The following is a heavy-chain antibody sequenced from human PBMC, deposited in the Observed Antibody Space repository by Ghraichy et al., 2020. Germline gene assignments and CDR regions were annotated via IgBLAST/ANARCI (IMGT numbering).Heavy chain of an antibody. J-gene: IGHJ5*02. V-gene: IGHV1-18*01. CDR2: ITTKSGNP. Sequence: ASVKVSCKASGYSFVSYGITWVRQAPGQGLEWMGWITTKSGNPQYAQNFQGRVVMTTDTSTDTAYLELRSLRFDDTAVYYCARGVNWLDPWGQGTLVTVSS. CDR3: ARGVNWLDP. CDR1: GYSFVSYG.